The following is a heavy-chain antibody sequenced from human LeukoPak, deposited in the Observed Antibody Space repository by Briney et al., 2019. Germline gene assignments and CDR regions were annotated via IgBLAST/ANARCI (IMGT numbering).Heavy chain of an antibody. J-gene: IGHJ4*02. CDR2: ISSSGSTI. V-gene: IGHV3-11*01. Sequence: PGGSLRLSCAASGFTFSDYYMSWIRQAPGKGLEWVSYISSSGSTIYYADSVKGRFTISRDNSKNTLYLQMNSLRAEDTAVYYCARVTYGSGTYGAFDYWGQGTLVTVSS. CDR3: ARVTYGSGTYGAFDY. D-gene: IGHD3-10*01. CDR1: GFTFSDYY.